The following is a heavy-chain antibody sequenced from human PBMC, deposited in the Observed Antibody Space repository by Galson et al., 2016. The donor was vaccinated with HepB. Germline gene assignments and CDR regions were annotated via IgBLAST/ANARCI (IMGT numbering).Heavy chain of an antibody. Sequence: SLRLSCAASGFTFSSFAMTRVRQAPGKGLEWVSTILRSGSSTYNADSVKGRFTISRDNSRSTLSLQMNSLRAEDTAVYYCAKMSGWELGDYFFDYWGQGTLVTVSS. CDR3: AKMSGWELGDYFFDY. CDR1: GFTFSSFA. J-gene: IGHJ4*02. V-gene: IGHV3-23*01. CDR2: ILRSGSST. D-gene: IGHD1-26*01.